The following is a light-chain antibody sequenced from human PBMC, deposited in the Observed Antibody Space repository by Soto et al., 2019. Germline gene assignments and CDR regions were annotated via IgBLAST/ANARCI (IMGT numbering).Light chain of an antibody. CDR1: QSIRNK. CDR2: GAS. Sequence: EIVVTQSPATLSVSPGERSTLSCMASQSIRNKIVWYQQKPCQAPRLLIYGASTRATGIPPRFSGSGSGTEFTLTISSLQYEDFAVHYCQQYNSWSPITFGQGTRLEIK. CDR3: QQYNSWSPIT. V-gene: IGKV3-15*01. J-gene: IGKJ5*01.